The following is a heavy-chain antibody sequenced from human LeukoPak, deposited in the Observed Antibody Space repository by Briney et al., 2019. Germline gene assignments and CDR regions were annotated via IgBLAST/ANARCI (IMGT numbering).Heavy chain of an antibody. V-gene: IGHV4-4*07. D-gene: IGHD3-22*01. J-gene: IGHJ6*03. Sequence: SSETLSLTCTVSGGSISSYYWSWIRQPAGKGLEWIGRIYTSGSTNYNPSLKSRVTISVDTSKNQFSLKLSSVTAADTAVYYCARDRTSTYYYDSSGSYYYYYYMDVWGKGTTVTVSS. CDR3: ARDRTSTYYYDSSGSYYYYYYMDV. CDR2: IYTSGST. CDR1: GGSISSYY.